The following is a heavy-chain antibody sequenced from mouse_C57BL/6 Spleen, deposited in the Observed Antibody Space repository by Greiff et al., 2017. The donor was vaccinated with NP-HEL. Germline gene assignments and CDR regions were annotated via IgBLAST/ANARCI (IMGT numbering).Heavy chain of an antibody. J-gene: IGHJ4*01. CDR1: GFTFSSYA. CDR3: AREPYAMDY. CDR2: ISDGGSYT. V-gene: IGHV5-4*01. Sequence: EVMLVESGGGLVKPGGSLKLSCAASGFTFSSYAMSWVRQTPEKRLEWVATISDGGSYTYYTDNVKGRFTISRDNAKNNLYLQMSHLKSEDTAMYYCAREPYAMDYWGQGTSVTVSS.